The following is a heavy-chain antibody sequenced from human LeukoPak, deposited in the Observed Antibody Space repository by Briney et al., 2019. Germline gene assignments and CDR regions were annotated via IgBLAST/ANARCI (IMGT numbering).Heavy chain of an antibody. J-gene: IGHJ1*01. Sequence: GASVKVSCKASGYTFTSYGISWVRQAPGQGLEWMGWISAYNGNTNYAQKLQGRVTMTTDTSTSTAYMELRSLRSDDTAVYYCATTYSGSYFEYFQHWGQGTLVTVSS. D-gene: IGHD1-26*01. CDR1: GYTFTSYG. V-gene: IGHV1-18*01. CDR2: ISAYNGNT. CDR3: ATTYSGSYFEYFQH.